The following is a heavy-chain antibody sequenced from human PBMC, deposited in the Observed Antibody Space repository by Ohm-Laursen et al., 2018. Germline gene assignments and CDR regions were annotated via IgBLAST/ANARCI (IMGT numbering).Heavy chain of an antibody. V-gene: IGHV4-31*01. CDR2: ISYSGST. CDR1: GYSISNGYH. D-gene: IGHD2-2*01. Sequence: SQTLSLTCAVSGYSISNGYHWSWIRQPPGKGLEWIGYISYSGSTYYNPSLRSLVTISLDTSKNQFSLSLTSVMAADTAIYFCAGGYQLPYYWGQGSLVTVSS. J-gene: IGHJ4*02. CDR3: AGGYQLPYY.